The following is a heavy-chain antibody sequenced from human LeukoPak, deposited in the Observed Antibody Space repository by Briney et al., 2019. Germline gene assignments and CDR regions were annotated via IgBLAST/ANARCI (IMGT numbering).Heavy chain of an antibody. Sequence: SETLSLTCTVSGGSISSSSYYWGWIRQPPGKGLEWIGSIYYSGSTNYNPSLKSRVTISVDTSKNQFSLKPTSVTAADTAVYYCARQNYYYGLDVWGQGTTVTVSS. CDR1: GGSISSSSYY. J-gene: IGHJ6*02. V-gene: IGHV4-39*01. CDR2: IYYSGST. CDR3: ARQNYYYGLDV.